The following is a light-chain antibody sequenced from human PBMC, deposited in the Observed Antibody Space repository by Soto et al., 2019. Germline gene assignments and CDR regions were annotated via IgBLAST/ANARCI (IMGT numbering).Light chain of an antibody. J-gene: IGKJ5*01. CDR3: QQYNNWPPIT. CDR1: QSVSSN. V-gene: IGKV3-15*01. Sequence: VLTQSPGTLSLSPGERASLSCRASQSVSSNLAWYQQKPGQAPRLLIYGASTRATGIPARFSGSGSGTEFTLTISSLQSEDFAVYYCQQYNNWPPITFGQGTRLEIK. CDR2: GAS.